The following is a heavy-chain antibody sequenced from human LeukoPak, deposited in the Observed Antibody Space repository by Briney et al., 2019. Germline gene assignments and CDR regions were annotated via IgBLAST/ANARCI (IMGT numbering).Heavy chain of an antibody. CDR3: ARGPAIAVAGLDYYFDY. V-gene: IGHV3-7*03. D-gene: IGHD6-19*01. J-gene: IGHJ4*02. Sequence: GGSLRLSCAASGFTFSSYWMSWVRQAPGKGLEWVANIKQDGSEKYYVDSVKGRFTISRDNAKNSLYLQMNSLRAEDTAVYYCARGPAIAVAGLDYYFDYWGQGTLVTASS. CDR2: IKQDGSEK. CDR1: GFTFSSYW.